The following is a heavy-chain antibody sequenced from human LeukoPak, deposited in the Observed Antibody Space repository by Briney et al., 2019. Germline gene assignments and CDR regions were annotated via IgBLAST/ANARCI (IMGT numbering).Heavy chain of an antibody. CDR2: ISYDGSNK. V-gene: IGHV3-30*18. D-gene: IGHD3-10*01. CDR1: GFTFSSYG. CDR3: AKVEYLQWFGELSLYYYYYYGMDV. Sequence: PGGSLRLSCAASGFTFSSYGMHWVRQAPGKGLEWVAVISYDGSNKYYADSVKGRFTISRDNSKNTLYLQMNSLRAEDTAVYYCAKVEYLQWFGELSLYYYYYYGMDVWGQGTTVTVSS. J-gene: IGHJ6*02.